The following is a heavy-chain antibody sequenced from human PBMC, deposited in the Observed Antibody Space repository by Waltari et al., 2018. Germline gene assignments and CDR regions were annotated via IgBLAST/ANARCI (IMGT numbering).Heavy chain of an antibody. J-gene: IGHJ3*02. V-gene: IGHV3-74*01. CDR2: INSEGSST. CDR1: GFTFSSHW. CDR3: ARGDGDWNDGSGAFDI. Sequence: EVQLVESGGGLVQPGGSLRLSCAASGFTFSSHWMHWVRQAPGKGLVWVSRINSEGSSTSYADSVKGRFTISRDNAKNTLYLQMNSLRAEDTAVYYCARGDGDWNDGSGAFDIWGQGTMVTVSS. D-gene: IGHD1-1*01.